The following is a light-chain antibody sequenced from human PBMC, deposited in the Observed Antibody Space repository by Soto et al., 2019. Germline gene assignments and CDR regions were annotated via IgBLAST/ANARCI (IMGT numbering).Light chain of an antibody. CDR3: HQRQSWPRT. J-gene: IGKJ1*01. V-gene: IGKV3-11*01. CDR1: QNVANY. Sequence: EILMTQSPATLSVSPGDRATLSCRASQNVANYLDWYQQKPGQAPRLLIYGASTRATGIPARFSGSGSGTDFTLTISDVQPEDFAVYYCHQRQSWPRTFGQGTKVDIK. CDR2: GAS.